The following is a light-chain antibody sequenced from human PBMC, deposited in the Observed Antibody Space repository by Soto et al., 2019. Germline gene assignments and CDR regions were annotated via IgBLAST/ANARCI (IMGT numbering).Light chain of an antibody. CDR3: SSYTSSTSLVL. Sequence: QSALTQPASVSGSPGQSITISCTGTSSDIGGYDYVSWYQQHPGKAPKLMIFDVSSRPSGVSNRFSGSKSANTASLTISGLQADYESDYYCSSYTSSTSLVLFCGGTKVTVL. V-gene: IGLV2-14*01. CDR1: SSDIGGYDY. CDR2: DVS. J-gene: IGLJ2*01.